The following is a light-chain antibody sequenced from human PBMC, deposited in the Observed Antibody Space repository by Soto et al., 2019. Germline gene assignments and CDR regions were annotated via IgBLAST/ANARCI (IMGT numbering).Light chain of an antibody. J-gene: IGLJ3*02. CDR3: QSADSSGTWV. CDR2: KDS. Sequence: SYELTQPPSVSVSPGQTARITCSGDALPKQYAYWYQQKPGQAPVLVIYKDSERPSGIPERFYGASSGTTVTLTISGVQAEDEAAYYCQSADSSGTWVFGGGTKLTVL. CDR1: ALPKQY. V-gene: IGLV3-25*03.